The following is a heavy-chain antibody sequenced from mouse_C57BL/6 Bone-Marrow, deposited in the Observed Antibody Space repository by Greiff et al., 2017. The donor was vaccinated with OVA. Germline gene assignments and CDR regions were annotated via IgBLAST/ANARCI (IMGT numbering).Heavy chain of an antibody. CDR2: IFPGSGST. D-gene: IGHD1-1*01. Sequence: QVQLQQSGPELVKPGASVKISCKASGYTFTDYYINWVKQRPGQGLEWIGWIFPGSGSTYYNEKFKGKATLTVDKSSSTAYMLLSSLTSEDSAVYFCARFMGYYGSSYYFDYWGQGTTLTVSS. J-gene: IGHJ2*01. CDR3: ARFMGYYGSSYYFDY. V-gene: IGHV1-75*01. CDR1: GYTFTDYY.